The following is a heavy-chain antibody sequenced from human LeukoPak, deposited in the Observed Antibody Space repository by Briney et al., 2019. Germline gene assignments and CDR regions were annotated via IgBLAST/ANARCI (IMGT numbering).Heavy chain of an antibody. CDR1: GFTVSSNY. V-gene: IGHV3-53*01. CDR2: IYSGGST. J-gene: IGHJ4*02. Sequence: GGSLRLSCAASGFTVSSNYMSWVRQAPGKGLEWVSVIYSGGSTYYADSVKGRFTISRDNSKNTLYLQMNSLRAEDTAVYYCAKARAGDITAAFNYWGQGTLVTVSS. D-gene: IGHD6-13*01. CDR3: AKARAGDITAAFNY.